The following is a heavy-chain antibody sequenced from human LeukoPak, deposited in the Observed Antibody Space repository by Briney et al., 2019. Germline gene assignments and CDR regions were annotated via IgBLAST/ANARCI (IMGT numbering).Heavy chain of an antibody. CDR1: GFTFRTYA. CDR3: ARDFSGAFDI. J-gene: IGHJ3*02. CDR2: INHDGSVK. Sequence: GGSLRLSCVVSGFTFRTYAMHWVRQAPGKGLEWVANINHDGSVKNYVDSVKGRFTISRDNAKNSLCLQMNSLSAEDTAVYYCARDFSGAFDIWGQGTVVTVSS. V-gene: IGHV3-7*03.